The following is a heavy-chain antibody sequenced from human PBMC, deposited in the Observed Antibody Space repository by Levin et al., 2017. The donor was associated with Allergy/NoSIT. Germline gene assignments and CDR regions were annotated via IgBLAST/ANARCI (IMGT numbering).Heavy chain of an antibody. D-gene: IGHD3-9*01. CDR3: ARGVLGRYFDELYYFDY. J-gene: IGHJ4*02. CDR1: GGSFSGYY. CDR2: INHSGST. Sequence: SETLSLTCAVYGGSFSGYYWSWIRQPPGKGLEWIGEINHSGSTNYNPSLKSRVTISVDTSKNQFSLKLSSVTAADTAVYYCARGVLGRYFDELYYFDYWGQGTLVTVSS. V-gene: IGHV4-34*01.